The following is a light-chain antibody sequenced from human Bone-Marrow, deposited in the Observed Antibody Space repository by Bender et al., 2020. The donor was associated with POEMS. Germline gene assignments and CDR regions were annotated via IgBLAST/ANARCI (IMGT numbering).Light chain of an antibody. CDR2: GNT. J-gene: IGLJ3*02. CDR3: AVWDDSLNGWV. Sequence: QSVLTQPPSASGTPGQRVTISCSGSSSNIGADYDVHWYQQIPGTAPKLLVSGNTNRPSGVPDRFSGSKSGTSASLAITGLQSEDEADYYCAVWDDSLNGWVFGGGTKLTVL. CDR1: SSNIGADYD. V-gene: IGLV1-40*01.